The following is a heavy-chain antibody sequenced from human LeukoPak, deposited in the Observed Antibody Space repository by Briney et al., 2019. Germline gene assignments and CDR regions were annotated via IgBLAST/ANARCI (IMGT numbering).Heavy chain of an antibody. J-gene: IGHJ4*02. D-gene: IGHD3-22*01. CDR3: AKGGRYYDSSGYLPNYYLDY. V-gene: IGHV3-30*18. CDR1: GFTFSSYG. Sequence: PGRSLRLSCAASGFTFSSYGMHWVRQAPGKGLEWVAVISYDGSNKYYADSVKGRFTISRDNSKNTLYLQMNSLRAEDTAVYYCAKGGRYYDSSGYLPNYYLDYWGQGTLVTVSS. CDR2: ISYDGSNK.